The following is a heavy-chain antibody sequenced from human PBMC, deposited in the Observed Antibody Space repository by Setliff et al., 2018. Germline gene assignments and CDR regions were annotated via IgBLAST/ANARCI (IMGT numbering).Heavy chain of an antibody. CDR1: GYTFTGYY. CDR2: INPNSGGT. D-gene: IGHD6-19*01. J-gene: IGHJ4*02. CDR3: ARVTIAVAGYFDF. V-gene: IGHV1-2*04. Sequence: GASVKVSCKASGYTFTGYYMHWVRQAPGQGLEWMGWINPNSGGTNYAQKFQGWVTMTTDTSTSTAYMELRSLRSDDTAVYYCARVTIAVAGYFDFWGQGTLVTVSS.